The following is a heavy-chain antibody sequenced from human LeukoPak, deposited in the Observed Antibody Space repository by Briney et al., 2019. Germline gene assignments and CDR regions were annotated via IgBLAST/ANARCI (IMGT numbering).Heavy chain of an antibody. CDR1: GFTFSNAW. V-gene: IGHV3-30*18. J-gene: IGHJ4*02. D-gene: IGHD3-9*01. Sequence: PGGSLRLSCAASGFTFSNAWMSWVRQAPGKGLEWVAVISYDGSNKYYADSVKGRFTISRDNSKNTLYLQMNSLRAEDTAVYYCAKDKRRSGPYSPDILTGYYPDYWGQGTLVTVSS. CDR3: AKDKRRSGPYSPDILTGYYPDY. CDR2: ISYDGSNK.